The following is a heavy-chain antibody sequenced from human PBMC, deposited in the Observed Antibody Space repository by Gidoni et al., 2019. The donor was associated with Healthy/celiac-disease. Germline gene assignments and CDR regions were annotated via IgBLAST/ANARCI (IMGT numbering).Heavy chain of an antibody. Sequence: EVQLVESGGGLVKPGGSLRLSCAASGFTFRSYSMNWVRQAPGKGLEWVSSISSSSSYTYYADSVKGRFTSSRDNAKNSLYLQMNSLRAEDTAVYYCARDVGEGIDYWGQGTLVTVSS. CDR3: ARDVGEGIDY. D-gene: IGHD3-16*01. CDR2: ISSSSSYT. CDR1: GFTFRSYS. V-gene: IGHV3-21*01. J-gene: IGHJ4*02.